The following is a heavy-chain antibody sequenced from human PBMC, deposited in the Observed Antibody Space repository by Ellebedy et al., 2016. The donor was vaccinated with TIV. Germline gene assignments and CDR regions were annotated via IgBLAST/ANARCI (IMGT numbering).Heavy chain of an antibody. J-gene: IGHJ4*02. V-gene: IGHV4-39*01. D-gene: IGHD2/OR15-2a*01. Sequence: SETLSLXXTVSGDSIATSTYYWGWTRQSPEKGLEWIGTIYYTGSTLYNPSLKSRVTISVDTSNNDFSLKMTSMTAADTAVYYCARHFHHNSRADYWGQGTLVTVSS. CDR3: ARHFHHNSRADY. CDR1: GDSIATSTYY. CDR2: IYYTGST.